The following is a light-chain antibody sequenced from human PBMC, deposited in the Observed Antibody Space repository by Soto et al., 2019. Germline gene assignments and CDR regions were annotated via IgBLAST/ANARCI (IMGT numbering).Light chain of an antibody. V-gene: IGLV2-14*01. CDR1: SSDVGGYKY. J-gene: IGLJ1*01. CDR2: DVS. Sequence: QSVLTQPASVSGSPGQSITISCTGTSSDVGGYKYVSWYQQHPGKAPKLMIYDVSNRPAGVSNRFSGSKSGNTASLTISGLQAEDEADYYCSSYTSSSTSYVFGTWTKLTVL. CDR3: SSYTSSSTSYV.